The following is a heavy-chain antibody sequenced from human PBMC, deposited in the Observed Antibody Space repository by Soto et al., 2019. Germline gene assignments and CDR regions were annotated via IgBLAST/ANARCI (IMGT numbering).Heavy chain of an antibody. D-gene: IGHD1-26*01. CDR1: GGTFSSYA. J-gene: IGHJ3*02. V-gene: IGHV1-69*01. CDR2: IIPIFGTA. Sequence: SCKASGGTFSSYAISWVRQAPGQGLEWMGGIIPIFGTANYAQKFQGRVTITADESTSTAYMELRSLRSEDTAVYYCARGDGSHMYAFDIWGQGTMVTVSS. CDR3: ARGDGSHMYAFDI.